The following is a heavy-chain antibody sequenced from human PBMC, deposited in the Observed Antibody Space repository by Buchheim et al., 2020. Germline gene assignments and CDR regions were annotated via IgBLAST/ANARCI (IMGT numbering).Heavy chain of an antibody. CDR2: INPIGGST. V-gene: IGHV1-46*03. Sequence: QVQLVQSGAEVKKPGASVKVSCKASGYTFTSYSMHWVRQAPGQGLEWMGMINPIGGSTSYAQKFQDRVTMTRDTSTSTDYMELSSLRAGDTAVYYCARDVVGITSVLDYWGQG. J-gene: IGHJ4*02. D-gene: IGHD3-22*01. CDR1: GYTFTSYS. CDR3: ARDVVGITSVLDY.